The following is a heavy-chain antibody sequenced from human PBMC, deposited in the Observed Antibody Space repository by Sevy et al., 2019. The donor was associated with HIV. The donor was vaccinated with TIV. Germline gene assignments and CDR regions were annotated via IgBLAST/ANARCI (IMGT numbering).Heavy chain of an antibody. D-gene: IGHD6-13*01. J-gene: IGHJ4*02. CDR1: GGSLSSGSYY. CDR2: ISYIGST. CDR3: VRGRIAAAGGYFDN. Sequence: SETLSLTCTVSGGSLSSGSYYWSWIRQPPGKGLEWIGYISYIGSTNYNPSLKSRVTISVDTSKNQLSLRLTSVTAADTAVYYCVRGRIAAAGGYFDNCGQGTLVTVSS. V-gene: IGHV4-61*01.